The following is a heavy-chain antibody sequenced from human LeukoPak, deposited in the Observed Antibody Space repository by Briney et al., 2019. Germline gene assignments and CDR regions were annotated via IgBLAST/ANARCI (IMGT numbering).Heavy chain of an antibody. V-gene: IGHV1-2*02. Sequence: ASVKVSCKASGYTFTSYGISWVRQAPGQGLEWMGWINPNSGGTNYAQKFQGRVTMTRDTSISTAYMELSRLRSDDTAVYYCARDPDDFWSGYYFDYWGQGTLDTVSS. D-gene: IGHD3-3*01. CDR3: ARDPDDFWSGYYFDY. CDR1: GYTFTSYG. J-gene: IGHJ4*02. CDR2: INPNSGGT.